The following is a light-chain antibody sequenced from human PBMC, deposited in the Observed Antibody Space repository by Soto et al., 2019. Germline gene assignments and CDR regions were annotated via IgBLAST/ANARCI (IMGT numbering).Light chain of an antibody. CDR2: LGS. Sequence: DXIVTQSQLSQPVGPGEAASISCSSSQSLLHTNGNNYLDWYLQKSGQSPKLLIYLGSNRASGVPDRFSGSGSGKDFTMKISRVEAEDVGVYYCMQALQTPITFGQVTRLVIK. J-gene: IGKJ5*01. CDR1: QSLLHTNGNNY. CDR3: MQALQTPIT. V-gene: IGKV2-28*01.